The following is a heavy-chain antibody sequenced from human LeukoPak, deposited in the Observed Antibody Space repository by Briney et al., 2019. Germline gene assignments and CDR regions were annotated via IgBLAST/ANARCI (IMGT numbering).Heavy chain of an antibody. D-gene: IGHD6-19*01. Sequence: GGSLRLSCAVSGFTISSHGMHWVRQAPGKGPEWVAMIAYHGNTEYYGDSVKGRFTISRDSSKNTLYLQMDSLRAEDTAVYHCAKDWGSGGWYNYFDPWGQGTLVTVSS. J-gene: IGHJ5*02. CDR2: IAYHGNTE. CDR1: GFTISSHG. CDR3: AKDWGSGGWYNYFDP. V-gene: IGHV3-30*18.